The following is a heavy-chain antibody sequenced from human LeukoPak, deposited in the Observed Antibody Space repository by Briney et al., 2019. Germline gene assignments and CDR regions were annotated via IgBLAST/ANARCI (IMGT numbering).Heavy chain of an antibody. CDR3: ARESRSGWVDAFDI. D-gene: IGHD6-19*01. CDR1: GYTFTDYY. Sequence: ASVKVSCKASGYTFTDYYMHWVRQAPGQGLEWMGWINPKSGDTNFAQKFQGRVTMTRDTSINTAYMELTRLTSDDTAVYSCARESRSGWVDAFDIWGRGTMVTVSS. V-gene: IGHV1-2*02. J-gene: IGHJ3*02. CDR2: INPKSGDT.